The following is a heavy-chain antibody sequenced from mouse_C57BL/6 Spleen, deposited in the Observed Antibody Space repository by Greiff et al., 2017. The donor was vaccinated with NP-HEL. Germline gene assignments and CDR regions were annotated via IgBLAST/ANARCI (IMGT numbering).Heavy chain of an antibody. CDR2: IYPGDGDT. Sequence: PLQQSGPELVKPGASVKISCKASGYAFSSSWMNWVKQRPGKGLEWIGRIYPGDGDTNYNGKFKGKATLTADKSSSTAYMQLSSLTSEDSAVYFCARSDSSGYTWFAYWGQGTLVTVSA. CDR3: ARSDSSGYTWFAY. J-gene: IGHJ3*01. CDR1: GYAFSSSW. D-gene: IGHD3-2*02. V-gene: IGHV1-82*01.